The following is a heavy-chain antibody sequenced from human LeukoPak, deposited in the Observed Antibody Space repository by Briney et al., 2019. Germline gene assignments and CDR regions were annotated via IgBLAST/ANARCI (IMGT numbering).Heavy chain of an antibody. CDR3: AKISTSTVVVAATQNFDY. V-gene: IGHV3-23*01. J-gene: IGHJ4*02. Sequence: GGSLRLSCAASGFTFSSYAMSWVRQAPGKGLEWVSAISGSGGSTYYADSVKGRFTISRDNSKNTLYLQMNSLRAEDTAVYYCAKISTSTVVVAATQNFDYWGQGTLVTVSS. D-gene: IGHD2-15*01. CDR1: GFTFSSYA. CDR2: ISGSGGST.